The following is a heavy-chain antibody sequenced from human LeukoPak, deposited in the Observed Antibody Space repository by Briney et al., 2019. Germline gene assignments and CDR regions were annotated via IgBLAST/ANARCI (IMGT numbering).Heavy chain of an antibody. Sequence: GGSLRLSCAASGFTVSSNYMNWVRQAPGKGLEWVSVIYSGGSTYYADSVKGKFTISRDNSKNTLYLQMNSLRAEDTAVYYCARDSSYGGNSGSYNWGQGTLVTVSS. J-gene: IGHJ4*02. CDR3: ARDSSYGGNSGSYN. CDR1: GFTVSSNY. CDR2: IYSGGST. D-gene: IGHD4-23*01. V-gene: IGHV3-66*01.